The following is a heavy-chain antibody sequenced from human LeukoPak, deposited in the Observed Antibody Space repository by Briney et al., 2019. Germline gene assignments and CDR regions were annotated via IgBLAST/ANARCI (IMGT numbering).Heavy chain of an antibody. CDR2: IYSSGST. J-gene: IGHJ4*02. D-gene: IGHD3-10*01. CDR3: ASRSLWYGEDY. V-gene: IGHV3-53*01. CDR1: GFTVSSNY. Sequence: GGSLRLSCAASGFTVSSNYMSWVRQAPGKGLDWVSAIYSSGSTYYAASVKGRFTISRDNSKNTLYLQMNSLRAEDTAVYYCASRSLWYGEDYWGQGTLVTVSS.